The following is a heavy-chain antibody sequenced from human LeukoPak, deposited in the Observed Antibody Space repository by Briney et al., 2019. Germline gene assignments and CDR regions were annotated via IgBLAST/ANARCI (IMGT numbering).Heavy chain of an antibody. J-gene: IGHJ6*02. V-gene: IGHV3-23*01. D-gene: IGHD6-19*01. Sequence: GGSLRLSCAASGFTFSSYAMSWVRQAPGKGLEWVSAISGSGGSTYYADSVKGRFTISRDNSKNTLYLQMNSLRAEDTAVYYCAKELRQLLVFGYGMDVWDQGTTVTVSS. CDR1: GFTFSSYA. CDR3: AKELRQLLVFGYGMDV. CDR2: ISGSGGST.